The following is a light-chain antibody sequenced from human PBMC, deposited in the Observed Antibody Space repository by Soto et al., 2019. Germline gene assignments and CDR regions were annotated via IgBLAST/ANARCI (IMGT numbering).Light chain of an antibody. V-gene: IGKV1-27*01. J-gene: IGKJ5*01. CDR3: QQYNSAPQT. Sequence: DIQITQSPSSLSASVGDRVTITCRASQGITNYLAWYQQKPGKVPRLLIYAASTLQSGVPSRFSGSGSGTDFTLTISSLQPEDVATYYCQQYNSAPQTFGQGTRLEIK. CDR2: AAS. CDR1: QGITNY.